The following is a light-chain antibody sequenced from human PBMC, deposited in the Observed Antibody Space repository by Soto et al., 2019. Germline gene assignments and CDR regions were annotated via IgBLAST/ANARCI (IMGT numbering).Light chain of an antibody. J-gene: IGLJ1*01. CDR3: CSYAGSSTYV. V-gene: IGLV2-23*01. Sequence: QSALTQPASVSGSPGQSITISSTGTSSDVGSYNLVSWYQQHPGKAPKLMIYEGSKRPSGVSNRFSGSKSGNTASLTISGLQAEDEADYYCCSYAGSSTYVFGTGTKVTVL. CDR1: SSDVGSYNL. CDR2: EGS.